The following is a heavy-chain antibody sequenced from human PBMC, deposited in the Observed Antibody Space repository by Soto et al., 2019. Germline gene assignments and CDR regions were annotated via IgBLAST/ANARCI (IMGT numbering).Heavy chain of an antibody. D-gene: IGHD1-26*01. CDR2: IKSKTDGGTT. Sequence: EVQLVESGGGLVKPGGSLRLSCAASGFTFSNAWMNWVRQAPGKGLEWVGRIKSKTDGGTTDYAAPVKGRFTISRDDSKNTLDLQMNSLKTEDTAVYYCTTGFESGSYAGVLMYYFDYWGQGTLVTVSS. CDR3: TTGFESGSYAGVLMYYFDY. V-gene: IGHV3-15*07. CDR1: GFTFSNAW. J-gene: IGHJ4*02.